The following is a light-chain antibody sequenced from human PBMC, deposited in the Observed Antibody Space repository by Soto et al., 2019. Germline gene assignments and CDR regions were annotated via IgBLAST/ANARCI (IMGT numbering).Light chain of an antibody. V-gene: IGKV1-39*01. CDR3: QQSYSTLSWT. CDR1: QSISSW. Sequence: GDRVTITCRASQSISSWLAWYQQKPGKAPKLLIYAASSLQSGVPSRFSGSGPGTDFTLTISSLQPEDFATYYCQQSYSTLSWTFGQGTKVDIK. CDR2: AAS. J-gene: IGKJ1*01.